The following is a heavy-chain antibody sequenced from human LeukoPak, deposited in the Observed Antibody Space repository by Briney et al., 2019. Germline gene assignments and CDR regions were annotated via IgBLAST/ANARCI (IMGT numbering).Heavy chain of an antibody. CDR1: GYTFTGYY. J-gene: IGHJ5*02. D-gene: IGHD6-13*01. CDR2: INPNSGGT. Sequence: GASVKVSCKASGYTFTGYYMHWMRQAPGQGLEWMGWINPNSGGTNYAQKFQGRVTMTRDTSISTAYMELSRLRSDDTAVYYCARDGEHSSSDLNWFDPWGQGTLVTVSS. V-gene: IGHV1-2*02. CDR3: ARDGEHSSSDLNWFDP.